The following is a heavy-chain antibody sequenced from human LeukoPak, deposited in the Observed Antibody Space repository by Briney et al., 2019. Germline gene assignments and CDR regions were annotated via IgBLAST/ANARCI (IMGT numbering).Heavy chain of an antibody. CDR3: ARLGIAASGDAY. CDR1: GYTFTGYY. CDR2: INPNSAGT. D-gene: IGHD6-13*01. J-gene: IGHJ4*02. Sequence: ASVKVSCKASGYTFTGYYMHWVRQAPGQGLEWMGWINPNSAGTNYAQRFQGRVTMTRDSSISTAYMELSRLTSDDTAVYYCARLGIAASGDAYWGQGTLVTVSP. V-gene: IGHV1-2*02.